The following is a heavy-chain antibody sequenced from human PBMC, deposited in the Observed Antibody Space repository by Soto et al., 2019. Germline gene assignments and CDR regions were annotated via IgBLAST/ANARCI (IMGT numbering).Heavy chain of an antibody. Sequence: SETLSLTCAVSGGSISSGGYSWSWIRQPPGKGLEWIGYIYHSGSTYYNPSLKSRATISVDKSKNQFSLKLSSVTAADTAVYYCARLDCISTSCYLYWGQGTLVTV. CDR2: IYHSGST. CDR3: ARLDCISTSCYLY. D-gene: IGHD2-2*01. V-gene: IGHV4-30-2*01. J-gene: IGHJ4*02. CDR1: GGSISSGGYS.